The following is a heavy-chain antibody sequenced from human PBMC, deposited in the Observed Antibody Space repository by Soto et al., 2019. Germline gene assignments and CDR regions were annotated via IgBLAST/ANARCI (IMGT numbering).Heavy chain of an antibody. Sequence: SETLSLTCIVSGGSISSSSYYWGWIRQPPGKGLEWIGSIYYSGSTYYNPSLKSRVTISVDTSKNQFSLKLSSVTAADTAVYYCAMTPGTNYYYYYGMDVWGQGTTVTVSS. CDR1: GGSISSSSYY. V-gene: IGHV4-39*01. CDR3: AMTPGTNYYYYYGMDV. J-gene: IGHJ6*02. CDR2: IYYSGST. D-gene: IGHD1-1*01.